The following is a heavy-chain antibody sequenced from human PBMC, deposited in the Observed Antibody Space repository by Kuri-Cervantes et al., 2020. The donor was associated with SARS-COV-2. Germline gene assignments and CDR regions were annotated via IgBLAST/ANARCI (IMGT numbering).Heavy chain of an antibody. J-gene: IGHJ4*02. V-gene: IGHV3-23*01. Sequence: GGSLRLSCAASGFTFSSYAMSWVRQAPGKGLEWVSAISGSGGSTYYADSVKGRFTISRDNAKNSLYLQMNSLRAEDTAVYYCARRNDFWSGAYFDYRGQGTLVTVSS. CDR1: GFTFSSYA. CDR3: ARRNDFWSGAYFDY. D-gene: IGHD3-3*01. CDR2: ISGSGGST.